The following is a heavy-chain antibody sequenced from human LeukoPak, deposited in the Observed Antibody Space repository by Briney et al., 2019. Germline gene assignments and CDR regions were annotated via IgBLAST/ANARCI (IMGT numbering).Heavy chain of an antibody. CDR1: GFTFSSYA. V-gene: IGHV3-64*01. D-gene: IGHD2-2*02. CDR2: ISSNGGST. CDR3: ARSPYYTAFEI. Sequence: GGSLRLSCAASGFTFSSYAMHWVRQAPGKGLEYVSAISSNGGSTYYANSVKGRFTISRDNSKNTLYLQMGSLRAEDMAVYYCARSPYYTAFEIWGQGTMVTVSS. J-gene: IGHJ3*02.